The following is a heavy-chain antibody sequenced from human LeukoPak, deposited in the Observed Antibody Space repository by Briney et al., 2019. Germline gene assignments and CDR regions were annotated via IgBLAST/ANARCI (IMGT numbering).Heavy chain of an antibody. D-gene: IGHD6-6*01. CDR1: GGSISSGSYY. J-gene: IGHJ6*03. V-gene: IGHV4-61*02. Sequence: SETLSLTCTVSGGSISSGSYYWSWVRQPAGKGLEWIGRIYTSGSTNYNPSLKSRVTISVDTSKNQFSLKLSSVTAADTAVYYCAREYSSSSIYYYYYMDVWGKGTTVTVSS. CDR2: IYTSGST. CDR3: AREYSSSSIYYYYYMDV.